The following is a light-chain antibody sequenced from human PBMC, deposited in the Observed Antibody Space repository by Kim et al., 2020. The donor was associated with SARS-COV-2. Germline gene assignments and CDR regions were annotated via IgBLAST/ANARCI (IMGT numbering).Light chain of an antibody. V-gene: IGKV3-20*01. Sequence: SPGESAALSCRASHSISSSYLAWYQQKPGQAPRLLSYGASSRATGIPDRFSGSGSGTDFTLTISRVEPEDFAVYHCQQYGNSPITFGQGTRLEIK. J-gene: IGKJ5*01. CDR2: GAS. CDR1: HSISSSY. CDR3: QQYGNSPIT.